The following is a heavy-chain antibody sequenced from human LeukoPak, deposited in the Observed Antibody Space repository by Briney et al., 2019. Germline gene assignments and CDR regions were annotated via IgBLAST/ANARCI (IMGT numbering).Heavy chain of an antibody. V-gene: IGHV3-33*01. D-gene: IGHD5-12*01. J-gene: IGHJ5*02. CDR3: ARGSSVANWFDP. Sequence: PGGSLRLSCAASGFTFSSYGMHWVRQAPGKGREWVAVIWYDGSNKYYADSVKGRFTISRDNSKNTLYLQMNSLRAEDTAVYYCARGSSVANWFDPWGQGTLVTVSS. CDR2: IWYDGSNK. CDR1: GFTFSSYG.